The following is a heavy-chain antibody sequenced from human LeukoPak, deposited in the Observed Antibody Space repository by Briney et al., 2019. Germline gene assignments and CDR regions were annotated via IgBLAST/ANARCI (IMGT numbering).Heavy chain of an antibody. CDR2: MNPNSGNT. CDR3: AHRFTHDYVWGSSLDY. D-gene: IGHD3-16*01. CDR1: GSTFTSYD. Sequence: GASVTVSCKASGSTFTSYDINWVRQATGQGLEWMGWMNPNSGNTGYAQKFQGRVTITADKSTSTDYMELSSLRSEDTAVYYCAHRFTHDYVWGSSLDYWGQGTLVTVSS. V-gene: IGHV1-8*01. J-gene: IGHJ4*02.